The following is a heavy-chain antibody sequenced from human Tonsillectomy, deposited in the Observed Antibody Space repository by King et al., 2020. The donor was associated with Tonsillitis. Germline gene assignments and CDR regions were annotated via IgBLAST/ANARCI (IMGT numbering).Heavy chain of an antibody. Sequence: VQLVESGGDLVQPGGSLRLSCAASGFTFSSYAMTWVRQAPGKGLEWVSAISNSGGDTFYADSVKGRFTISRDNSQNTLFLQMSALKVDDTAVYYCAKDPTTLTRGYFDSWGQGTLVTVSP. V-gene: IGHV3-23*04. J-gene: IGHJ4*02. D-gene: IGHD1-26*01. CDR1: GFTFSSYA. CDR3: AKDPTTLTRGYFDS. CDR2: ISNSGGDT.